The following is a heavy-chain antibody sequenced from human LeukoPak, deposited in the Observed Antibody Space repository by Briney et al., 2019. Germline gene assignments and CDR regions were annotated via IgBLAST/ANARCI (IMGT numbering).Heavy chain of an antibody. V-gene: IGHV3-74*01. CDR2: ISPTGSTT. CDR1: GFTFSSYW. D-gene: IGHD6-6*01. Sequence: PGGSLRLSCAASGFTFSSYWMNWARQLPGKGLVWVSRISPTGSTTSYADSVKGRFTVSRDNAKNTLYLQVNNLRAEDTAVYYCARGPNSNWSGLNYWGQGTLVTVSS. J-gene: IGHJ4*02. CDR3: ARGPNSNWSGLNY.